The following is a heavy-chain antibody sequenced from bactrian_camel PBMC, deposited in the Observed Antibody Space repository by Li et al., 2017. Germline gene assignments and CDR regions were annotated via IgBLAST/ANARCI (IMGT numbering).Heavy chain of an antibody. CDR1: IYNGDC. Sequence: HVQLVESGGGSVQAGGSLRLSCTASIYNGDCMGWFRQAPGKEREAVAAIDSSSITRYADSLMGRFTISRDNVKNTVYLQLNSLKTEDTAMYYCAAGPSGAGAGATRFPPAKLFVAWGRGTQVTVS. D-gene: IGHD1*01. V-gene: IGHV3S53*01. CDR3: AAGPSGAGAGATRFPPAKLFVA. CDR2: IDSSSIT. J-gene: IGHJ6*01.